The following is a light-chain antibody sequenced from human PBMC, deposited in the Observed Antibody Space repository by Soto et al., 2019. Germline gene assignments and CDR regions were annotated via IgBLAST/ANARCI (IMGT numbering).Light chain of an antibody. CDR3: QQYTSSPLT. CDR2: GAS. V-gene: IGKV3-20*01. CDR1: QSVGRN. Sequence: EILITQSPATLSESLGKASTGSGRASQSVGRNLAWYQQKPGQAPRLFIYGASSRATGIPDRFSASGSGTDFTLTISRLEPEDFAVYYCQQYTSSPLTFGQGTKVDIK. J-gene: IGKJ1*01.